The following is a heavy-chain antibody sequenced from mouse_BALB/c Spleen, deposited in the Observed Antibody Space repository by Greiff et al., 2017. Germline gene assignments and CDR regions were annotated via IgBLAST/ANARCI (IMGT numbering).Heavy chain of an antibody. CDR3: ARTTTATGYAMDY. CDR2: IDPANGNT. D-gene: IGHD1-2*01. J-gene: IGHJ4*01. Sequence: VQLKESGAELVKPGASVKLSCTASGFNIKDTYMHWVKQRPEQGLEWIGRIDPANGNTKYDPKFQGKATITADTSSNTAYLQLSSLTSEDTAVYYCARTTTATGYAMDYWGQGTSVTVSS. V-gene: IGHV14-3*02. CDR1: GFNIKDTY.